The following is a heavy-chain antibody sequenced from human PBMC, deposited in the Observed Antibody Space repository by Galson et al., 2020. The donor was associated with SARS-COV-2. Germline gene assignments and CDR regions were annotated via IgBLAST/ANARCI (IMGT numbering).Heavy chain of an antibody. CDR3: ARDSLLTPLWFGELLSPSGYGMDV. Sequence: GGSLRLSCAASGFTFSDYYMSWIRQAPGKGLEWVSYISSSSSYTNYADSVKGRFTISRDNAKNSLYLQMNSLRAEDTAVYYCARDSLLTPLWFGELLSPSGYGMDVWGQGTTVTVSS. CDR1: GFTFSDYY. CDR2: ISSSSSYT. V-gene: IGHV3-11*06. J-gene: IGHJ6*02. D-gene: IGHD3-10*01.